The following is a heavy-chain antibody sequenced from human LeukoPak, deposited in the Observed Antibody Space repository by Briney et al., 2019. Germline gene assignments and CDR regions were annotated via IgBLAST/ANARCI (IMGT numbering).Heavy chain of an antibody. CDR2: ISSSGSTI. J-gene: IGHJ6*03. V-gene: IGHV3-48*03. D-gene: IGHD1-7*01. CDR1: GFTFSSYE. Sequence: PGGSLRLSCAASGFTFSSYEMNWVRQAPGKGLEWVSYISSSGSTIYYADSVKGRFTISRDNAKNSLYLQMNSLRAEDTAVYYCARDGTTHYYYYYYYMDVWGKGTTVTISS. CDR3: ARDGTTHYYYYYYYMDV.